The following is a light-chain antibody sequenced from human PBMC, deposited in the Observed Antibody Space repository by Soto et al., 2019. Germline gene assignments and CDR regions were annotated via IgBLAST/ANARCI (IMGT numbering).Light chain of an antibody. J-gene: IGKJ3*01. Sequence: EIVLTQSPATLSLSPGERATLSCRASQSVSSYLAWYQQKPGQAPRRLIYDASNRATGIPARFSGSGSGTDFTLTISSLEAVDFAVYYCQQRSNWPSLFTFGPGTQVDIK. V-gene: IGKV3-11*01. CDR2: DAS. CDR3: QQRSNWPSLFT. CDR1: QSVSSY.